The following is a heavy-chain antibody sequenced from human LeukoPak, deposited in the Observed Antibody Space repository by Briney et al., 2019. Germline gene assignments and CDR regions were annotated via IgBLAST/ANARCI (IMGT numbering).Heavy chain of an antibody. D-gene: IGHD1-26*01. Sequence: RGSLRLSCAASGFTFSDYYMSWIRQAPGKGLEWVSYISSSGSTIYYADSVKGRFTISRDNAKSSLYLQMNSLRAEDTAVYYCARDPYSGSYGADYYYYMDVWGKGTTVTISS. CDR2: ISSSGSTI. CDR1: GFTFSDYY. V-gene: IGHV3-11*04. CDR3: ARDPYSGSYGADYYYYMDV. J-gene: IGHJ6*03.